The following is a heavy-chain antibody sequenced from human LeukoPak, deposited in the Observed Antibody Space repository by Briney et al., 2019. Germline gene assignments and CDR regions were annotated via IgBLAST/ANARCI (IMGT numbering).Heavy chain of an antibody. Sequence: ASVKVSCKASGYTFTSYVINWARQAPGQGLEWMGWINTNTGNPTYAQGFTGRFVFSLDTSVSTAYLQISSLKAEDTAVYYCARSYYDFWSGYYTYYYYYMDVWGKGTTVTVSS. CDR1: GYTFTSYV. J-gene: IGHJ6*03. V-gene: IGHV7-4-1*02. D-gene: IGHD3-3*01. CDR2: INTNTGNP. CDR3: ARSYYDFWSGYYTYYYYYMDV.